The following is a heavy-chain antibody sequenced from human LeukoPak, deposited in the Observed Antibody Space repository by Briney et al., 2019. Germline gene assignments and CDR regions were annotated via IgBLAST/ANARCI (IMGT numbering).Heavy chain of an antibody. CDR1: GYTFTGYY. CDR2: INPNSGGT. D-gene: IGHD3-22*01. J-gene: IGHJ4*02. V-gene: IGHV1-2*02. Sequence: ASVKVSCKASGYTFTGYYIHWVRQAPGQGLEWMGWINPNSGGTSYAQKFQGRVTMIRDTSISTAYMEVSRLTSDDTAVYYCARDAAHQATVVVTNEPRGTPGAADYWGQGTLVTVSS. CDR3: ARDAAHQATVVVTNEPRGTPGAADY.